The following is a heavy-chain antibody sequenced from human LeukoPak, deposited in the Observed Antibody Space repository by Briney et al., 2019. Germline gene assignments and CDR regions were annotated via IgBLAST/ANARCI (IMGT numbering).Heavy chain of an antibody. V-gene: IGHV4-34*01. CDR2: INHSGST. CDR3: ARGLGAVAGPDLDY. Sequence: TSETLSLTCTVSGGSISSYYWSWIRQPPGKGLEWIGEINHSGSTNYNPSLKSRVTISVDTSKNQFSLKLSSVTAADTAVYYCARGLGAVAGPDLDYWGQGTLVTVSS. CDR1: GGSISSYY. D-gene: IGHD6-19*01. J-gene: IGHJ4*02.